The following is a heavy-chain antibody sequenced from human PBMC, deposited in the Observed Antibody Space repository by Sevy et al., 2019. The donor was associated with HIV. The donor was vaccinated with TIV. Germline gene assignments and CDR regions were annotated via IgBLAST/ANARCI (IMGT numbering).Heavy chain of an antibody. CDR3: SGENAWGRFDA. V-gene: IGHV4-59*08. J-gene: IGHJ5*02. CDR1: GGSITSLY. Sequence: SQTLSLTCTVSGGSITSLYWNWIRQPPGKGLEWIANIYYNGHINYNPSLKSRVTLSLDTSKNQFSLRLSSVTAADTDMYCWSGENAWGRFDAWGQGTLVTVSS. CDR2: IYYNGHI. D-gene: IGHD1-26*01.